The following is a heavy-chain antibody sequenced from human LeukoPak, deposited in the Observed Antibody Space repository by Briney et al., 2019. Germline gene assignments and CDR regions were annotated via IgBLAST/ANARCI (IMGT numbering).Heavy chain of an antibody. CDR2: ISGSGGSP. V-gene: IGHV3-23*01. CDR1: GFTFISYG. Sequence: GGSLRLSISASGFTFISYGMSWVRQAPGKGLEWVSAISGSGGSPYYADSVKGRFNISRDNSKKALYLQMNSLRAEDTAVYYCANLLRWEPYWGQGTLVTVSS. CDR3: ANLLRWEPY. J-gene: IGHJ4*02. D-gene: IGHD4-23*01.